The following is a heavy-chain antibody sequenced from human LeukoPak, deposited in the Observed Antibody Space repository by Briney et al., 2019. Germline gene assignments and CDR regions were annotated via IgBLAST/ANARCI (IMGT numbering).Heavy chain of an antibody. J-gene: IGHJ6*03. D-gene: IGHD3-9*01. CDR3: ARDSTSRILTGYLRGDYYYYYMDV. CDR2: ISWNSGSI. Sequence: GRSLRLSCAASGFTFDDYAMHWVRQAPGKGLEWVSGISWNSGSIGYADSVKGRFTISRDNAKNSLYLQMNSLRAEDTAVYYCARDSTSRILTGYLRGDYYYYYMDVWGKGTTVTISS. V-gene: IGHV3-9*01. CDR1: GFTFDDYA.